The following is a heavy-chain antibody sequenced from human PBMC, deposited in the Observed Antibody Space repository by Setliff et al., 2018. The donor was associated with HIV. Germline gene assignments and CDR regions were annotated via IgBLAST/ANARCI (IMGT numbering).Heavy chain of an antibody. Sequence: NPSETLSLTCAVYGGSFSGYYWTWIRQPPGKGLEWIGEINHSGSTNYNPSLKSRVTISVDTSKSQFSLKLSSLTAADTAVYYCARGRTQWPNYNYFDPWGLGTLVTVSS. J-gene: IGHJ5*02. D-gene: IGHD6-19*01. V-gene: IGHV4-34*01. CDR3: ARGRTQWPNYNYFDP. CDR1: GGSFSGYY. CDR2: INHSGST.